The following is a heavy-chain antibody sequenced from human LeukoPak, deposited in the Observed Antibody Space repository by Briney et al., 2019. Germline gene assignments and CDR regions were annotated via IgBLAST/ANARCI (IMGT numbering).Heavy chain of an antibody. D-gene: IGHD3-10*01. CDR2: IYYSGST. CDR3: ARSLVAFGELWGRSRGWFDP. V-gene: IGHV4-39*07. Sequence: SETLSLTCTVSGGSISSSSYYWGWIRQPPGKGLEWIGSIYYSGSTYYNPSLKSRVTISVDTSKNQFSLKLSSVTAADTAVYYCARSLVAFGELWGRSRGWFDPWGQGTLVTVSS. CDR1: GGSISSSSYY. J-gene: IGHJ5*02.